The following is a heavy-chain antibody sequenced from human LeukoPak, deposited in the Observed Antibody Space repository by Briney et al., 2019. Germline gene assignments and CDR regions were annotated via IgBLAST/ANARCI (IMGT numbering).Heavy chain of an antibody. D-gene: IGHD2-2*01. CDR1: GFTFSSYW. J-gene: IGHJ4*02. CDR3: AREPCSSTSCHDGFDY. Sequence: GGSLRLSCAASGFTFSSYWMSWVRQAPGKGLEWVANIKQGGSEKYYVDSVKGRFTISRDNAKNSLYLQMNSLRAEDTAVYYCAREPCSSTSCHDGFDYWGQGTLVTVSS. V-gene: IGHV3-7*01. CDR2: IKQGGSEK.